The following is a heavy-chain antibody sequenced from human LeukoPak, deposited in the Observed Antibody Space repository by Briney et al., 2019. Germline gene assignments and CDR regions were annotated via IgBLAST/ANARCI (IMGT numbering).Heavy chain of an antibody. J-gene: IGHJ4*02. CDR3: ARGDVGLWLVRVVDY. CDR1: GGSISSNNYY. V-gene: IGHV4-39*07. D-gene: IGHD6-19*01. CDR2: IYYDGST. Sequence: SETLSLTCSVSGGSISSNNYYWGWLRQPPGKGLEWIGSIYYDGSTYSNPSLKSRVTMSVDTSKNQFSLKLSSVTAADTAVYYCARGDVGLWLVRVVDYWGQGTLVTVSS.